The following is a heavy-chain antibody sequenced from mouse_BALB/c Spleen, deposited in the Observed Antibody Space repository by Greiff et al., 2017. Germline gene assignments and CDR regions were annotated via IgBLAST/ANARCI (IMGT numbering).Heavy chain of an antibody. D-gene: IGHD1-1*01. J-gene: IGHJ1*01. V-gene: IGHV2-9*02. Sequence: VKLMESGPGLVAPSQSLSITCTVSGFSLTSYGVHWVRQPPGKGLEWLGVIWAGGSTNYNSALMSRLSISNDNSKSQVFLKMNSLQTDDTSMYYCARDQGYGSSHWYFDVWGAGTTVTVSS. CDR1: GFSLTSYG. CDR3: ARDQGYGSSHWYFDV. CDR2: IWAGGST.